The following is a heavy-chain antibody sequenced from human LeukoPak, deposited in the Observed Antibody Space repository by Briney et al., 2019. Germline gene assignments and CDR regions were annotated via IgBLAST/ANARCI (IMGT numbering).Heavy chain of an antibody. D-gene: IGHD3-10*01. CDR2: IKQDGSEK. CDR1: GFTFSSYW. J-gene: IGHJ3*02. V-gene: IGHV3-7*03. Sequence: GGSLRLSCAASGFTFSSYWMAWVRQAPGKGLEWVANIKQDGSEKYFVDSVKGRFTISRDNAKNSVYLQMNSLRAEDTAVYYCARGITMVRGRVFAFDIWGQGTMVTVSS. CDR3: ARGITMVRGRVFAFDI.